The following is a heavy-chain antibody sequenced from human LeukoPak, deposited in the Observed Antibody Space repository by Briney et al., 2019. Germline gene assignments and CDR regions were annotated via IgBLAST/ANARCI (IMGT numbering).Heavy chain of an antibody. CDR3: AKDLKEYYYDSSGHDY. CDR2: ISGSGGST. V-gene: IGHV3-23*01. Sequence: GASLRLSCAASGFTFSSYAMSWVRQAPGKGLEWVSAISGSGGSTYYADSVKGRFTISRDNSKNTLYLQMNSLRAEDTAVYYCAKDLKEYYYDSSGHDYWGQGTLVTVSP. J-gene: IGHJ4*02. D-gene: IGHD3-22*01. CDR1: GFTFSSYA.